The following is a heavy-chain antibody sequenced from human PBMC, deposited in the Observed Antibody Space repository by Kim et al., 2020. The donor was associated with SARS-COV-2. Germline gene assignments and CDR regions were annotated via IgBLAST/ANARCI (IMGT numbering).Heavy chain of an antibody. CDR2: IRSKVYGGAA. J-gene: IGHJ6*02. V-gene: IGHV3-49*03. D-gene: IGHD1-26*01. CDR3: CKGGGQRGFHYYYYAMDV. CDR1: GFTFDDYA. Sequence: GGSLRLSCTASGFTFDDYAMGWLRQAPGKGLEWVGFIRSKVYGGAADYAASVKGRFTISRDDSKNIAYLQMNSLKSEDTAVYYCCKGGGQRGFHYYYYAMDVGGPGTTVTVSS.